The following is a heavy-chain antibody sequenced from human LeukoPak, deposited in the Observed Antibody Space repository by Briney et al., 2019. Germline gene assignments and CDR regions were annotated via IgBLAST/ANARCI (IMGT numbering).Heavy chain of an antibody. D-gene: IGHD5-12*01. J-gene: IGHJ4*02. CDR2: ISYDGSNK. V-gene: IGHV3-30-3*01. CDR3: ARVATIIDY. CDR1: GFTFSSYA. Sequence: PGGSLRLSCAASGFTFSSYAMHWVRQAPGKGLEWVAVISYDGSNKYYADSVKGRFTISRDNSKNTLYLQMNSLRAEDTAVYYCARVATIIDYWGQGTLVTVSS.